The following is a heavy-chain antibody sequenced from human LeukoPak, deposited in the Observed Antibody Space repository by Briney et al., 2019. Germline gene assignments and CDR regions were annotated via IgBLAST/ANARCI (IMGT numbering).Heavy chain of an antibody. V-gene: IGHV4-59*01. CDR2: IYYSGST. J-gene: IGHJ6*03. D-gene: IGHD2-8*01. Sequence: ETLCLSCTVSGGSITSYNWSCIPHTPGEGLGRIGYIYYSGSTNYNPSLKSRVTISVDTSKNQFSLKLSSVTAADTAVYYCATNKRPNYYYYMDVWGKGTTVTISS. CDR3: ATNKRPNYYYYMDV. CDR1: GGSITSYN.